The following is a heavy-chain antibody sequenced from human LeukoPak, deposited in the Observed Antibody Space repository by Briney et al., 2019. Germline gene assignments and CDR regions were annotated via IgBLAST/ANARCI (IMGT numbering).Heavy chain of an antibody. D-gene: IGHD6-19*01. CDR1: GFTFSSYA. J-gene: IGHJ1*01. CDR2: ISGSGGST. CDR3: AKYSGSGWVSEYFQH. Sequence: PGGSLRLSCAASGFTFSSYAMSWVRQAPGKGLEWVSAISGSGGSTYYAASVKGRFTISRDNSKNSLYLQMNNLRAEDTAVYYCAKYSGSGWVSEYFQHWGQGTLVTVSS. V-gene: IGHV3-23*01.